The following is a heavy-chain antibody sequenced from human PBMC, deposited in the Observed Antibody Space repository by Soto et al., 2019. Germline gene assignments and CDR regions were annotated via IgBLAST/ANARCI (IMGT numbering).Heavy chain of an antibody. Sequence: QVQLQESGPGLVKPSETLSLTCTVSGGSISSYYWSWIRQPPGKGLEWIGYIYYSGSTNYNPSLKSRVTISVDTSQNQFSLKLSSVTAADTAVYYCARGTTYSSSWFTMGAFDIWGQGTMVTVSS. D-gene: IGHD6-13*01. CDR1: GGSISSYY. J-gene: IGHJ3*02. CDR3: ARGTTYSSSWFTMGAFDI. CDR2: IYYSGST. V-gene: IGHV4-59*01.